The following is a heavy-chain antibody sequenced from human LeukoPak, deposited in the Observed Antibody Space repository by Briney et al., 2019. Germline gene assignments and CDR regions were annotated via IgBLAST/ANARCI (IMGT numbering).Heavy chain of an antibody. CDR2: IIPILGIA. V-gene: IGHV1-69*02. J-gene: IGHJ6*02. Sequence: ASVKVSCKASGGTFSSYTISWVRQAPGQGLEGMGWIIPILGIANYAQKFQGRVTITAEKSTSTAYMELSSLRSEDTAVYYCASCFWSGYKSSYYYGMDVWGQGTTVTVSS. CDR1: GGTFSSYT. D-gene: IGHD3-3*01. CDR3: ASCFWSGYKSSYYYGMDV.